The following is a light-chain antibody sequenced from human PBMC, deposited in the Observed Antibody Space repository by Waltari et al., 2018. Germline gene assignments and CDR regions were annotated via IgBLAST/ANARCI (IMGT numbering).Light chain of an antibody. V-gene: IGKV3-20*01. CDR2: GAS. CDR1: PSVSSSY. J-gene: IGKJ3*01. CDR3: QQYGSSPPIT. Sequence: EIVLTQSPGTLSLSPGERATHSCRASPSVSSSYLAWYQQKPGQAPRLLIYGASSRATGIPDRFSGSGSGTDFTLTISRLEPEDFAVYYCQQYGSSPPITFGPGTKVDIK.